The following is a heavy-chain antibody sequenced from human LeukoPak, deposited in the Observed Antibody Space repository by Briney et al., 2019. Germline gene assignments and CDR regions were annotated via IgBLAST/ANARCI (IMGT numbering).Heavy chain of an antibody. CDR1: GYTFTGYY. V-gene: IGHV1-2*02. D-gene: IGHD2-2*01. CDR2: INPNSGGT. Sequence: PSVKVSCKASGYTFTGYYMHWVRQAPGQGLEWMGWINPNSGGTNYAQKFQGRVTMTRDMSISTVYMELSRLRSDDTAVYYCARVPHCTSTSCYIPDYWGQGTLVTVSS. CDR3: ARVPHCTSTSCYIPDY. J-gene: IGHJ4*02.